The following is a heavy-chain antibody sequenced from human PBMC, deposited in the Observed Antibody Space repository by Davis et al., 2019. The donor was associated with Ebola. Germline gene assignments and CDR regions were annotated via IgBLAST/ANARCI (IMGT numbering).Heavy chain of an antibody. CDR2: ISAYNGNT. V-gene: IGHV1-18*01. Sequence: ASVKVSCKASGYTFTTYGISWVRQAPGQGLEWMGWISAYNGNTNYAQKLQGRVTMTTDTSTSTAYMELRSLRSDDTAVYYCARSTTMIVVANNDYWGQGTLVTVSS. CDR3: ARSTTMIVVANNDY. D-gene: IGHD3-22*01. J-gene: IGHJ4*02. CDR1: GYTFTTYG.